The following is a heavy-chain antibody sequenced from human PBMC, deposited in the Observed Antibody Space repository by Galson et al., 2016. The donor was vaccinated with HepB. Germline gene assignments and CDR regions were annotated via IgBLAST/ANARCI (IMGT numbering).Heavy chain of an antibody. V-gene: IGHV4-39*01. CDR2: IYYSETT. J-gene: IGHJ4*02. Sequence: SETLSLTCTVSGGSISTSSYYWDWIRQPPGKGLEWIASIYYSETTYYNPSLRSRVTISVDTSKNQFSLKLSSVTAADTAVYYCARRSSRYGSFEYWGQGTLVTVSS. CDR1: GGSISTSSYY. CDR3: ARRSSRYGSFEY. D-gene: IGHD5-18*01.